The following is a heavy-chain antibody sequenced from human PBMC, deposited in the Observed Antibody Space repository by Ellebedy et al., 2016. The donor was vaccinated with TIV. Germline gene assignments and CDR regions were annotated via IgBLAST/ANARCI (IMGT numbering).Heavy chain of an antibody. CDR1: GGPINAYY. J-gene: IGHJ6*02. CDR3: ARSLSYGMDV. V-gene: IGHV4-4*09. CDR2: IYFSGTP. Sequence: MPSETLSLTCTVSGGPINAYYWNWIRQSPGKGLEWIGHIYFSGTPNLNPSLKSRVSISVDRSKNQLSLQLSSVTAADTAVYYCARSLSYGMDVWGQGTTVTVSS.